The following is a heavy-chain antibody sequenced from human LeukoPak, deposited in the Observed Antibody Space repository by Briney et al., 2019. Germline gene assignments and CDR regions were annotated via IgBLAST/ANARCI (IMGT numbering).Heavy chain of an antibody. Sequence: AVTLSSETPGYPLTRYYMHPVTQPPAPPLESMGIINPSGGSTSYAQKFQGTVTTTRDTATTTGYMELSSLISEDTAVFFCARDGEGSPFDYWGQGTLVNVSS. CDR1: GYPLTRYY. CDR3: ARDGEGSPFDY. D-gene: IGHD3-3*01. J-gene: IGHJ4*02. V-gene: IGHV1-46*01. CDR2: INPSGGST.